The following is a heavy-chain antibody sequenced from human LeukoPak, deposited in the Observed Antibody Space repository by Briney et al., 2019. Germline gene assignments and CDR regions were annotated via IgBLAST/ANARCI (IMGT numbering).Heavy chain of an antibody. Sequence: GGSLRLACAASGFTFSSYTMNWVRQAPGKGLEWVSSISSSSSAIYYAASVKGRFTISRDNAKNSLYLQMNSLRDEDTAVYYCARGALRYSDYWGQGTLVTVSS. V-gene: IGHV3-48*02. CDR1: GFTFSSYT. D-gene: IGHD3-9*01. J-gene: IGHJ4*02. CDR2: ISSSSSAI. CDR3: ARGALRYSDY.